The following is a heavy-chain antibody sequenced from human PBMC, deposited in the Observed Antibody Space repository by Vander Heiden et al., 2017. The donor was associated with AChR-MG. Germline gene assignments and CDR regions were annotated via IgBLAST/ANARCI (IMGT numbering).Heavy chain of an antibody. CDR1: GFTFSSYD. D-gene: IGHD3-3*01. CDR2: IGTAGDT. J-gene: IGHJ2*01. Sequence: EVQLVESGGGLVQPGGSLRLSCAASGFTFSSYDMHWVRQATGKGLEWVSDIGTAGDTYYPGSVKGRFTISRENAKNSLYLQMNSLRAGDTAVYYCARASAHNPQEWLPYWYFDLWGRGTLVTVSS. CDR3: ARASAHNPQEWLPYWYFDL. V-gene: IGHV3-13*01.